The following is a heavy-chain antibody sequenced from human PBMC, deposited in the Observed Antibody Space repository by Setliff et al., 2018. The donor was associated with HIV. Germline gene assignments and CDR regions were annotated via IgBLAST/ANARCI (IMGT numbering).Heavy chain of an antibody. D-gene: IGHD3-9*01. CDR3: ARTWGAGVTGYWFEP. V-gene: IGHV1-8*01. CDR2: MNPNSGST. CDR1: GYTFTKFD. Sequence: ASVKVSCKASGYTFTKFDINWVRQATGQGLEWMGWMNPNSGSTGFAQKFQGRVTMTRNTSISTAYMELRSLRSEDTAVYFCARTWGAGVTGYWFEPWGQGTRVTVSS. J-gene: IGHJ5*02.